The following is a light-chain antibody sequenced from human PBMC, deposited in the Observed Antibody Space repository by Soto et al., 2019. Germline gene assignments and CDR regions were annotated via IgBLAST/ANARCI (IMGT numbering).Light chain of an antibody. V-gene: IGKV1-5*03. J-gene: IGKJ3*01. CDR2: KVS. CDR3: QQHSTYPLT. Sequence: DIQMTQSPSSLSASVGDRVTITCRASQSVSSWLAWYQQKPGKAPKLLIYKVSNLESGVPSRFSGSGSGTDFTLTINSLQPDDFATYYCQQHSTYPLTFGPGIKVDIK. CDR1: QSVSSW.